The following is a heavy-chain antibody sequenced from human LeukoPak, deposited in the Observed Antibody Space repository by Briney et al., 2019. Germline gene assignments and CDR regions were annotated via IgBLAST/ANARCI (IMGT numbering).Heavy chain of an antibody. CDR1: GFTFSNAW. D-gene: IGHD1-26*01. J-gene: IGHJ4*02. Sequence: GGCLRLSCAASGFTFSNAWMSWVRQAPGKGLEWVGRIKSKTDGGTTDYAAPVKGRFTISRDDSKNTLYLQMNSLKTEDTAVYYCTTDSGSYYPFDYWGQGTLVTVSS. CDR3: TTDSGSYYPFDY. CDR2: IKSKTDGGTT. V-gene: IGHV3-15*01.